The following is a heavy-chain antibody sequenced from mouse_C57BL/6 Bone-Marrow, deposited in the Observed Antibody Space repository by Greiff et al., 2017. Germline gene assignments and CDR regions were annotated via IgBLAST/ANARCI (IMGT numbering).Heavy chain of an antibody. CDR1: GYTFTSYW. Sequence: VQLQQPGAELVRPGSSVKLSCKASGYTFTSYWMHWVKQRPIQGLEWIGNIDPSDSETHYNQKFKDKATLTVDKSSSTAYMQLSSLTSEDSAVYYCARLRTGTTDYWGQGTTLTVSS. V-gene: IGHV1-52*01. D-gene: IGHD4-1*01. CDR3: ARLRTGTTDY. J-gene: IGHJ2*01. CDR2: IDPSDSET.